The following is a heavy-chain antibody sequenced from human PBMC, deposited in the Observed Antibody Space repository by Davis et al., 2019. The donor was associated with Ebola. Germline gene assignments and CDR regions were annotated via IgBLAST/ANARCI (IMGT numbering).Heavy chain of an antibody. CDR1: GFTFSSYW. CDR2: IKQDGSEK. D-gene: IGHD4-17*01. V-gene: IGHV3-7*01. J-gene: IGHJ4*02. Sequence: GESLKISCAASGFTFSSYWMSWVRQAPGKGLEWVANIKQDGSEKYYVDSVKGRFTISRDNSKNTLYLQMNSLRAEDTAVYYCAKADGDWAYWGQGTLVTVSS. CDR3: AKADGDWAY.